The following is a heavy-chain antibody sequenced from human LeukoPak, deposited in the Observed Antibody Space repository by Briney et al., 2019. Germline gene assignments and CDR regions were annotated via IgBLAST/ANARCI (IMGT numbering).Heavy chain of an antibody. CDR1: GDSIRSSIYY. V-gene: IGHV4-39*01. CDR2: LYYGGSS. CDR3: AIRLGESGAY. Sequence: SETLSLTCAVSGDSIRSSIYYWAWIRQPPGKTLEWIGSLYYGGSSFYNPSLKSRVIMSVDTSRNQFSVRLSSVTAADTALYFCAIRLGESGAYWGQGTLATVSS. D-gene: IGHD3-10*01. J-gene: IGHJ4*02.